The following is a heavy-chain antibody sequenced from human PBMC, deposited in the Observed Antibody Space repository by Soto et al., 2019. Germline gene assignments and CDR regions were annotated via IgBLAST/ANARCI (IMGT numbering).Heavy chain of an antibody. D-gene: IGHD3-10*01. Sequence: QVQLQESGPGLVKPSETLSLTCTVSGGSISSYYWSWIRQPPGKGLEWIGYIYYSGSTNYNPSLKSRVTITVDTSKNLFSLKLSSATAADTAVYYCARVWGGAFDIWGQVTMVTVSS. V-gene: IGHV4-59*01. CDR1: GGSISSYY. CDR3: ARVWGGAFDI. J-gene: IGHJ3*02. CDR2: IYYSGST.